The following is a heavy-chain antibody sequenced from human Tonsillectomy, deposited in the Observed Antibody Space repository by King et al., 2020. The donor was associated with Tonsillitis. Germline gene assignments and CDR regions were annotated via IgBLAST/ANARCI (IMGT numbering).Heavy chain of an antibody. CDR1: GYNFTNYW. Sequence: VQLVESGAEVKKPGESLRISCKGSGYNFTNYWISWVRQMPGKGLEWRGRIDPSDSNTNYSPSLQGHVTITADKSISTAYLQWFNLKDSDTAVYCCGRHSSSGSRVRYAFAIWGQGTVVSVSS. J-gene: IGHJ3*02. CDR2: IDPSDSNT. V-gene: IGHV5-10-1*03. D-gene: IGHD3-22*01. CDR3: GRHSSSGSRVRYAFAI.